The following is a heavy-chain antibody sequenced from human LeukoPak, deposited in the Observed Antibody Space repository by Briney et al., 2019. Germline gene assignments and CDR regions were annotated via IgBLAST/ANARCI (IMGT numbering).Heavy chain of an antibody. V-gene: IGHV3-7*01. Sequence: GGSLRLSCAASGFTFSKYWMSWVRQAPGKGLEWVANINQIGSEKYYVDSVKGRFTISRDNAKNTLYLQMNSLRAEDTAVYYCARDTVLLLYYYYYGMDVWGQGTTVTVSS. CDR1: GFTFSKYW. CDR3: ARDTVLLLYYYYYGMDV. D-gene: IGHD3-10*01. J-gene: IGHJ6*02. CDR2: INQIGSEK.